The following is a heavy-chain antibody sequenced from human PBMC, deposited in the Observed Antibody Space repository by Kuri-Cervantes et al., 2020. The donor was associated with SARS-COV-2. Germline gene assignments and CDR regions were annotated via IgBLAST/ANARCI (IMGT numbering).Heavy chain of an antibody. CDR1: GFSLNPSGMC. D-gene: IGHD3-9*01. CDR3: ARFEGNDILTGPYDAFDI. J-gene: IGHJ3*02. V-gene: IGHV2-26*01. Sequence: SGPTLVKPTQPRTLTCTFSGFSLNPSGMCVSWIRQPPGKAREWLAHIFSNDEKSYSTSLNSRLTISKDTSKSQVVLTMTNMDTVDTATYYCARFEGNDILTGPYDAFDIWGQGTMVTVSS. CDR2: IFSNDEK.